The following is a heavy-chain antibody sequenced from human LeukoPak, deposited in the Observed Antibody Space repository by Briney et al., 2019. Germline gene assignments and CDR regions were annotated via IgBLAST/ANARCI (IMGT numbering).Heavy chain of an antibody. CDR3: ARAGLNFDY. J-gene: IGHJ4*02. CDR2: IYHSGST. CDR1: GGSISSGGYS. V-gene: IGHV4-30-2*01. Sequence: SSETLSLTCAVSGGSISSGGYSWSWIRQPPGKGLEWIGYIYHSGSTYYNPSLKSRVTISVDRSKNQFSLKLSSVTAADTAVYYCARAGLNFDYWAQGTLVTVSS.